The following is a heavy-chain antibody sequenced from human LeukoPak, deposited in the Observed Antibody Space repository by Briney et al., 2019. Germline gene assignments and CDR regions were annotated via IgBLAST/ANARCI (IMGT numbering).Heavy chain of an antibody. CDR3: ARSTYDFWSASIFDY. Sequence: SQTLSLTCTVSGGSISSGDYHWSWIRQPPGKGLEWIGYFYYSGSTYYNPSLKSRVTISVDTSKNQFSLKLSSVTAADTAVYYCARSTYDFWSASIFDYWGQGTLVTVSS. J-gene: IGHJ4*02. CDR2: FYYSGST. D-gene: IGHD3-3*01. V-gene: IGHV4-30-4*08. CDR1: GGSISSGDYH.